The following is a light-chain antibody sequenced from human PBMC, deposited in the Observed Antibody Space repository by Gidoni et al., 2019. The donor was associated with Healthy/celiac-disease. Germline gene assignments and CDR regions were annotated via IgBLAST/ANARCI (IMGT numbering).Light chain of an antibody. J-gene: IGKJ2*01. CDR2: AAS. CDR1: QSISSY. CDR3: QQSSSTPPT. V-gene: IGKV1-39*01. Sequence: IQMAQCPSSLSASVGDRVTITCRASQSISSYLNWYQQKPGKAPKLLIYAASSLQSGVPSRFSGSGSGTDFTLTITSLQPEDFATYYCQQSSSTPPTFGQGTKLEIK.